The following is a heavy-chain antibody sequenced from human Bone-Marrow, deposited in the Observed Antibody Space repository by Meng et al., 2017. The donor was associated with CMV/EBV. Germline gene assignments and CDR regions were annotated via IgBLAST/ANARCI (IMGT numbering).Heavy chain of an antibody. J-gene: IGHJ4*02. CDR1: GFTFSSYD. V-gene: IGHV3-13*01. D-gene: IGHD3-16*01. CDR2: IGTAGDT. Sequence: GESLKISCAASGFTFSSYDMHWVRQATGKGLEWVSAIGTAGDTYYPGSVKGRFTISRENAKNSFSLQMNSLRVGDTAVYYCARQWDYGYNSLDYWGQGTLVTVSS. CDR3: ARQWDYGYNSLDY.